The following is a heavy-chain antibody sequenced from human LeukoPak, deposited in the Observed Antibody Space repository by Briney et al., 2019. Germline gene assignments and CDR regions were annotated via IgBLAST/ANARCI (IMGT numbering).Heavy chain of an antibody. CDR3: ARHIPFDC. CDR2: ISTSGGTI. J-gene: IGHJ4*02. CDR1: GFTFSSYA. V-gene: IGHV3-48*01. D-gene: IGHD2-21*01. Sequence: GGSLRLSCAASGFTFSSYAMNWVRQAPEKGLEWVSYISTSGGTIYYADSVKGRFTISRDNAKNSLYLQMDSLRAEDTAVYYCARHIPFDCWRQGTLVTVSS.